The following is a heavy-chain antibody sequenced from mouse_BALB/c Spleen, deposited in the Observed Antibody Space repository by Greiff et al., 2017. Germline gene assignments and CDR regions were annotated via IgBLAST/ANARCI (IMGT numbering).Heavy chain of an antibody. Sequence: VQRVESGAELVRPGASVTLSCKASGYTFTDYEMHWVKQTPVHGLEWIGAIDPETGGTAYNQKFKGKATLTADKSSSTAYMELRSLTSEDSAVYYCTRSDYDYDGGYAMDYWGQGTSVTVSS. CDR1: GYTFTDYE. CDR2: IDPETGGT. D-gene: IGHD2-4*01. J-gene: IGHJ4*01. CDR3: TRSDYDYDGGYAMDY. V-gene: IGHV1-15*01.